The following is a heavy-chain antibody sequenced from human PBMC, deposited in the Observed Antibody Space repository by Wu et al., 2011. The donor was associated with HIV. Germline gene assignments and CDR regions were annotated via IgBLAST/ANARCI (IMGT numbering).Heavy chain of an antibody. CDR2: IIPIFGTR. Sequence: QVQLVQSGAEVKKPGSSVKVSCKASGGSFRSYAVSWLRLAPGQGLEWMGGIIPIFGTRNFAQNFQGRVSITTDESTDTVYMEMSSLKSXDTAVYYCATLSSAWNAYFDHWGQGTLVTVSS. CDR3: ATLSSAWNAYFDH. J-gene: IGHJ4*02. D-gene: IGHD1-1*01. CDR1: GGSFRSYA. V-gene: IGHV1-69*05.